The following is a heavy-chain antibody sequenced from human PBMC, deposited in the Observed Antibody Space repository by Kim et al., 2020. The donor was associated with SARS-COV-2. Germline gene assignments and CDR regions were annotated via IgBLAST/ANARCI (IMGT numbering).Heavy chain of an antibody. V-gene: IGHV4-39*01. CDR3: ARLVSENSAVEY. Sequence: SETLSLTCTVSGVSISRSSNYWGWIRQPPGKGLEWIGSINYSGNTYYKPSLKSRVTISVDTSKNQFSLKMRSVTAADTAVYYCARLVSENSAVEYWGQGTLVTVSS. CDR1: GVSISRSSNY. CDR2: INYSGNT. J-gene: IGHJ4*02.